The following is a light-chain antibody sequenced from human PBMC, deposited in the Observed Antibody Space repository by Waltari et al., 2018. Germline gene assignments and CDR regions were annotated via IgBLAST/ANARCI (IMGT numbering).Light chain of an antibody. CDR1: HTINNY. CDR3: QQYDFYSLT. J-gene: IGKJ4*01. CDR2: DAS. Sequence: DIQMTQSPSTLSASEGDRVTITCRDSHTINNYLAWYQQKPGKAPKCVIYDASSLESGVPSRFSGRGSGTEFTLNISRLQPDDFATYYCQQYDFYSLTFGGGTRVEIK. V-gene: IGKV1-5*01.